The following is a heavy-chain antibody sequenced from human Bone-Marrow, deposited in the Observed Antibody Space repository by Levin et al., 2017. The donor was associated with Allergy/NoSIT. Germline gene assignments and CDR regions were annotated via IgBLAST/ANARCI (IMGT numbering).Heavy chain of an antibody. CDR1: GFTVSNNY. D-gene: IGHD3-16*01. CDR3: AGGPRRSY. J-gene: IGHJ4*02. V-gene: IGHV3-53*01. Sequence: SGGSLRLSCAVSGFTVSNNYMSWVRQAPGKGLEWVSLIYSDGTIDYADSVKGRFTISRDNSKNTLSLQMNSLIADDTAVYYCAGGPRRSYWGQGTLVTVSS. CDR2: IYSDGTI.